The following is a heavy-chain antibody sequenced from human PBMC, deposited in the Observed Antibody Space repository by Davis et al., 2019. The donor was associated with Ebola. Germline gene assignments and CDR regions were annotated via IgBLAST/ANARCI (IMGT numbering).Heavy chain of an antibody. D-gene: IGHD2-2*01. CDR1: GFTFSSYA. CDR3: AKRAVPAATLYYYYYYMDV. Sequence: PGGSLRLSCAASGFTFSSYAMSWVRQAPGKGLEWVSAISGSGGSTYYADSVKGRFTISRDNSKNTLYLQMNSLRAEDTAVYYCAKRAVPAATLYYYYYYMDVWGKGTTVTVSS. CDR2: ISGSGGST. J-gene: IGHJ6*03. V-gene: IGHV3-23*01.